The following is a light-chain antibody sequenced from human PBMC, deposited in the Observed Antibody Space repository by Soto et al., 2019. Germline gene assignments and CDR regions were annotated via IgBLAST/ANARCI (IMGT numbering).Light chain of an antibody. CDR1: QSVRSN. CDR2: DAS. CDR3: QQYDNWPRK. J-gene: IGKJ1*01. Sequence: KVMTQSPATLSVSPGERATLSFGSSQSVRSNVAWYQQKPGQPPRLLIYDASTRATGIPSRFSGSGSGTEFTLTISSLKSEDFAVYYCQQYDNWPRKFGQGTKVDIK. V-gene: IGKV3-15*01.